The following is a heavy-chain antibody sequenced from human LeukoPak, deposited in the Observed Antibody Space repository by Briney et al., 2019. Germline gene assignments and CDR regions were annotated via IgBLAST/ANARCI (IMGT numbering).Heavy chain of an antibody. V-gene: IGHV3-21*01. Sequence: GGSLRLSCAASGFTFSSYSMNWVRQAPGKGLEWVSSISSSSSYIYYADSVKGRFTVSRDNAKNSLYLQMNSLRAEDTAVYYCARGYGSSGYYWFDPWGQGTLVTVSS. J-gene: IGHJ5*02. CDR2: ISSSSSYI. CDR3: ARGYGSSGYYWFDP. D-gene: IGHD3-22*01. CDR1: GFTFSSYS.